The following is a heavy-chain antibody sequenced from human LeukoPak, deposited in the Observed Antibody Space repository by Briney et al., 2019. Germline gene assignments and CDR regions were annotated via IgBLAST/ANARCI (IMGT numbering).Heavy chain of an antibody. D-gene: IGHD2-15*01. CDR2: ISPDGSDK. J-gene: IGHJ4*02. Sequence: GSLRLSCVASGFPFSTYWMNWVRQAPGKGLERVGTISPDGSDKYYVDSEKGRFTISRDNAKTSLYLQINSLRADDTALYFCARGIVVVVGASDHFDYWGQGTLITVSS. CDR3: ARGIVVVVGASDHFDY. V-gene: IGHV3-7*01. CDR1: GFPFSTYW.